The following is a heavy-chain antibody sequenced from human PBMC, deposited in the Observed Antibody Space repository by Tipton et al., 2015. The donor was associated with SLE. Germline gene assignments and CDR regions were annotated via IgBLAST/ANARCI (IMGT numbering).Heavy chain of an antibody. D-gene: IGHD5-18*01. J-gene: IGHJ4*02. Sequence: TLSLTCTVSGGSISSHYWSWIRQPPGKGLEWIGYIYYSGSTNYNPSLKSRVTISVDTSKNQFSLKLSSVTAADTAVYYCARVYGYGPFDYWGQGTLVTVSS. CDR2: IYYSGST. V-gene: IGHV4-59*11. CDR1: GGSISSHY. CDR3: ARVYGYGPFDY.